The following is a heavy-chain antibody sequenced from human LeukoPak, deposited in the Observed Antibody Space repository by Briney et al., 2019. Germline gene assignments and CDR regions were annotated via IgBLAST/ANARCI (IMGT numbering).Heavy chain of an antibody. CDR1: GFTFSSYW. CDR3: ARRSPYSSSRIPDY. J-gene: IGHJ4*02. D-gene: IGHD6-6*01. CDR2: IKQDGSEK. Sequence: SGGSLRLSCAASGFTFSSYWMSWVRQAPGKGLEWVANIKQDGSEKYYVDSVKGRFTISRDNAKNSLYPQMNSLRAEDTAVYYCARRSPYSSSRIPDYWGQGTLVTVSS. V-gene: IGHV3-7*01.